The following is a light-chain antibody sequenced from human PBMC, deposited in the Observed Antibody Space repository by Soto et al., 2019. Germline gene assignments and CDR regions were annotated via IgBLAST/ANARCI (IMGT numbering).Light chain of an antibody. CDR1: QSVSSSY. CDR2: GAS. Sequence: EIVLTQSPGTLSLSPGERATLSCRASQSVSSSYLAWYQQKPGQAPRLLIYGASSRATGIPDRFSGSGSGTDFTRTISRLEPEDFAVYYCQQYGSSPYTFGQGTNLEIK. V-gene: IGKV3-20*01. CDR3: QQYGSSPYT. J-gene: IGKJ2*01.